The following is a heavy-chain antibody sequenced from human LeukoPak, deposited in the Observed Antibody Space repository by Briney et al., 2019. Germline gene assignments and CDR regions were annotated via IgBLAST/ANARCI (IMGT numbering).Heavy chain of an antibody. CDR3: GKEYFRGRRCYGFFDN. Sequence: GRSLRLSCAASGFTFDDYAMHWVRHAPGKGLEWVSGINWNSRNICYADSVKGRFTISRDNAKNSLYLQMNSLRTEDTAFYYCGKEYFRGRRCYGFFDNWGQGTLVTVSS. D-gene: IGHD2-15*01. CDR2: INWNSRNI. V-gene: IGHV3-9*01. J-gene: IGHJ4*02. CDR1: GFTFDDYA.